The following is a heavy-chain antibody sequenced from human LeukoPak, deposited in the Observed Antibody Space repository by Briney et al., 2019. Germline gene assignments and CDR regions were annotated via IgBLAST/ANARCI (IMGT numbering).Heavy chain of an antibody. J-gene: IGHJ6*02. CDR3: ARDASPDIVVVPAASYYYYYGMDV. D-gene: IGHD2-2*01. V-gene: IGHV3-33*01. Sequence: GGSLRLSCAASGFTFSSCGMHWVRQAPGKGLEWVAVIWYDGSNKYYADSVKGRFTISRDNSKNTLYLQMNSLRAEDTAVYYCARDASPDIVVVPAASYYYYYGMDVWGQGTTVTVSS. CDR1: GFTFSSCG. CDR2: IWYDGSNK.